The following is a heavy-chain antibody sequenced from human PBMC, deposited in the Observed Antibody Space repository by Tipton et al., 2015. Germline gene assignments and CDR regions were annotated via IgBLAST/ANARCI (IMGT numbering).Heavy chain of an antibody. CDR2: IYGGGSV. CDR3: AKTHGASDWFLGQ. Sequence: GLVKPSETLSLACSVSHDSIRNKYWSWIRQPAGKGLEWIGRIYGGGSVDYNPSLKGRVTMSVDTSKNEFSLNLRSVTAADTAVYFCAKTHGASDWFLGQWGQGTLVTVSS. CDR1: HDSIRNKY. D-gene: IGHD2-8*01. V-gene: IGHV4-4*07. J-gene: IGHJ4*02.